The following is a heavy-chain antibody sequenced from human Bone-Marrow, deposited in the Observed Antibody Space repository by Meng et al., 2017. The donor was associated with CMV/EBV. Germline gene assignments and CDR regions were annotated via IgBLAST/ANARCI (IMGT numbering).Heavy chain of an antibody. CDR2: INHFGTT. D-gene: IGHD6-19*01. V-gene: IGHV4-34*01. Sequence: HVQLHQWSSRLWNPWGTLSRDRGVYGAAVSDWLGTWIRQAPGKGLEWIXEINHFGTTDYNPSLKRRVAMSVDTSKNQFSLNLTSVAAADTAVYFCARSGGAVFSWGQGTLVTVSS. CDR3: ARSGGAVFS. J-gene: IGHJ5*02. CDR1: GAAVSDWL.